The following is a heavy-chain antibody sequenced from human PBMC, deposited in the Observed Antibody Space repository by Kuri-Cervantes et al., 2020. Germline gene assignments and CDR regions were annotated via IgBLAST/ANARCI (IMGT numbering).Heavy chain of an antibody. CDR3: ARTSHYSFDY. J-gene: IGHJ4*02. CDR1: GGSISSYY. V-gene: IGHV4-59*01. CDR2: IYYSGST. Sequence: SETLSLTCTVSGGSISSYYWSWIRQPPGKGLEWIGYIYYSGSTNYNPSLKGRVTISVDTSKNQFSLKLSSVTAADTAVYYCARTSHYSFDYWGQGTLVTVSS.